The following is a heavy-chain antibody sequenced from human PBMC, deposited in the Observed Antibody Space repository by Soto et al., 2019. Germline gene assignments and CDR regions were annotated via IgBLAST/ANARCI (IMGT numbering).Heavy chain of an antibody. CDR3: ARVGIAAAPRSYYYYGMDV. J-gene: IGHJ6*02. CDR2: ISAYNGNT. CDR1: GYTFTSYG. Sequence: QVQLVQSGAEVKKPGASVKVSCKASGYTFTSYGISWVRQAPGQGLEWMGWISAYNGNTNYAQKFQGRVTITADESTSTAYMELSSLRSEDTAVYYCARVGIAAAPRSYYYYGMDVWGQGTTVTVSS. V-gene: IGHV1-18*04. D-gene: IGHD6-13*01.